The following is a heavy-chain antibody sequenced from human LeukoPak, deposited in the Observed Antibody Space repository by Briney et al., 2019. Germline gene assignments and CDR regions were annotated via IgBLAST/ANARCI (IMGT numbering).Heavy chain of an antibody. Sequence: GGPLRLSCAVSGFTFSNYGMSWVRQAPGKGLEWVSVISGGGDTTYYADSVKGRFTISRDNSKNTLYLQMNGLRAEDTAVYYCAKDIRLSYVGDDYWGQGTLVTVSS. CDR2: ISGGGDTT. CDR1: GFTFSNYG. J-gene: IGHJ4*02. V-gene: IGHV3-23*01. CDR3: AKDIRLSYVGDDY. D-gene: IGHD3-10*02.